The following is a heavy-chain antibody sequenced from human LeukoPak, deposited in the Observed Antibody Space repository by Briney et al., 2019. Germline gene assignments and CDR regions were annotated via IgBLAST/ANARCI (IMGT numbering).Heavy chain of an antibody. J-gene: IGHJ4*02. CDR3: ARHFEATMGFKTPYYFDY. CDR1: GGSISSSSYY. V-gene: IGHV4-39*01. D-gene: IGHD2-8*01. CDR2: IYYSGST. Sequence: SETLSLTCTVSGGSISSSSYYWGWIRQPPGKGLEWIGSIYYSGSTYYNPSLKSRVTISVDTSKNQFSLKLSSVTAADTAVYYCARHFEATMGFKTPYYFDYWGQGTLVTVSS.